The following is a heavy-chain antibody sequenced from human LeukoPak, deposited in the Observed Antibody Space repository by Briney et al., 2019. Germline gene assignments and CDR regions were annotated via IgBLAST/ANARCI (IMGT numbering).Heavy chain of an antibody. D-gene: IGHD1-14*01. V-gene: IGHV4-59*12. CDR1: GGSISSYY. J-gene: IGHJ6*03. Sequence: SETLSLTCTVSGGSISSYYWSWIRQPPGKGLEWIAYIYYSGSTNYNPSLKSRVTISVDTSKNQFSLRLSSLTAADTALYYCARDRKYYYHMDVWGKGTTVTVSS. CDR2: IYYSGST. CDR3: ARDRKYYYHMDV.